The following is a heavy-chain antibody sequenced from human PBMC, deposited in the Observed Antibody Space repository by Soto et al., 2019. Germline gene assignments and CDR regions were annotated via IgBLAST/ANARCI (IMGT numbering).Heavy chain of an antibody. CDR1: GFTFNNYA. Sequence: EVHLLESRGGLVQPGGSLRLSCAASGFTFNNYAMSWVRQAPGKGLEWVSAISGSGGGTNYADSVKGRFTISRDNVKNTVYLQMNSLRAEDTAVYYCARDPEYFGSGSDTNGLDVWGQGTTVTVSS. J-gene: IGHJ6*02. V-gene: IGHV3-23*01. D-gene: IGHD3-10*01. CDR3: ARDPEYFGSGSDTNGLDV. CDR2: ISGSGGGT.